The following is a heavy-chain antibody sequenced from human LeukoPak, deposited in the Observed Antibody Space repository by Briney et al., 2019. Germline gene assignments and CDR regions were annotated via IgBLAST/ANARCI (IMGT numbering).Heavy chain of an antibody. CDR2: ISAYNGNT. CDR1: GYTFTSYG. J-gene: IGHJ3*02. V-gene: IGHV1-18*01. D-gene: IGHD3-22*01. Sequence: ASVKVSCKASGYTFTSYGISWVRQAPGQGLEWMGWISAYNGNTNYAQKLQGRVTMTTDTSTSTAYMELRSLRSDDTAVYYCARDEAKTYYYDSSAAGDAFDIWGKGTMVTVSS. CDR3: ARDEAKTYYYDSSAAGDAFDI.